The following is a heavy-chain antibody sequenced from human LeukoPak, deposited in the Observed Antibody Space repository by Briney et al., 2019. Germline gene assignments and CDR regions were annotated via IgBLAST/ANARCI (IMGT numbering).Heavy chain of an antibody. V-gene: IGHV1-8*01. CDR3: AREKVGAKPDAFDI. J-gene: IGHJ3*02. D-gene: IGHD1-26*01. Sequence: ASVKVSCKASGYTFTSYDINGVRQATGQGLEWMGWMNPNSGNTGYAQKFQGRVTMTRNTSISTAYMELSSLRSEDTAVYYCAREKVGAKPDAFDIWGQRTMVTVSS. CDR2: MNPNSGNT. CDR1: GYTFTSYD.